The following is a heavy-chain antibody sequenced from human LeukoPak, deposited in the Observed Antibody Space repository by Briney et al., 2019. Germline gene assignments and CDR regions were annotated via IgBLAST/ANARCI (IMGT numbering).Heavy chain of an antibody. V-gene: IGHV4-59*08. CDR2: VYYTGSA. CDR1: GGSVSNYY. J-gene: IGHJ4*02. CDR3: ARHFAYSSSSYFDY. Sequence: PSETVSLTCSVSGGSVSNYYWSSIRQPPGKGLEWIGYVYYTGSANYKPSLQSRVTMFEDKSKNQFSLRLYSVTGADTAVYYCARHFAYSSSSYFDYWGQGSLVTVSS. D-gene: IGHD6-6*01.